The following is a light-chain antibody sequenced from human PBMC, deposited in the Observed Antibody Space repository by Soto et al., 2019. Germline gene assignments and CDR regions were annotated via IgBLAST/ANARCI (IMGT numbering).Light chain of an antibody. CDR1: KSVGHI. J-gene: IGKJ2*02. CDR3: QQRSRWPRGT. CDR2: AAS. Sequence: VYTQSPHPLSLSPGESDTLSCGESKSVGHILAWYQQNSGQAPRLLIYAASDRATGVPARFSGRMSGTDFTLTISSLEPEDFATYFCQQRSRWPRGTFGRGTKLE. V-gene: IGKV3-11*01.